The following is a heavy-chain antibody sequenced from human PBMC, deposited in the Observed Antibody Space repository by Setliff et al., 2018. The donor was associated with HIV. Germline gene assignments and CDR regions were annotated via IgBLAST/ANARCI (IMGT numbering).Heavy chain of an antibody. Sequence: SETLSLTCTVSGGSISSGDYYWSWIRQPPGKGLEWIGYIYYSGSTYYNPSLKSRVTISVDTSKNQFSLKLSSVTAADTAVYYCARERGGLGGNYGNHLDYWGQGT. CDR1: GGSISSGDYY. V-gene: IGHV4-30-4*08. CDR3: ARERGGLGGNYGNHLDY. D-gene: IGHD4-4*01. J-gene: IGHJ4*02. CDR2: IYYSGST.